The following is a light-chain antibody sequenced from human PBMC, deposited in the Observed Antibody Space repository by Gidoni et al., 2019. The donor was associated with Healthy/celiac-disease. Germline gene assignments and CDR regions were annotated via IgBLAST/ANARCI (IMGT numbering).Light chain of an antibody. CDR3: SSYTSSITLV. CDR1: SSDVGGYHY. Sequence: QSALTQPAAVSASPGQSITISCTGPSSDVGGYHYVSWYQPHPGKAPKLMIYEVRNRPSGVSNRFSGSKSGNTASLTISGRQAEDEADYYCSSYTSSITLVFGGGTKLTVL. J-gene: IGLJ3*02. V-gene: IGLV2-14*01. CDR2: EVR.